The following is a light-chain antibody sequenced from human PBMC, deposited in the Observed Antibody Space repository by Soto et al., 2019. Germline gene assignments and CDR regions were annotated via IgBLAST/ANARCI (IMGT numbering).Light chain of an antibody. CDR3: QHYNSYSEA. Sequence: SQSVVYSDGNTYLIWFQQRPGQSPRRLIYKVSNRDSGVPDRFSGSGSGTDFTLKITRVEADDFATYYCQHYNSYSEAFGQGTKVDNK. J-gene: IGKJ1*01. CDR2: KVS. CDR1: QSVVYSDGNTY. V-gene: IGKV2-30*01.